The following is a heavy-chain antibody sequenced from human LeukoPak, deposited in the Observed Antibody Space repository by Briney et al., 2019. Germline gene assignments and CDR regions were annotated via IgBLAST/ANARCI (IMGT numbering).Heavy chain of an antibody. CDR2: INTKSGRT. Sequence: ASVKVSCKTSGYSFTDYYIHWVRQAPGQGLEWMGWINTKSGRTSSARKFQGRVTMTRDPSITTVCMDIAWLTSDDTAIYFCARADFIDAGPYLIGPWGQGTLVTVSS. V-gene: IGHV1-2*02. CDR1: GYSFTDYY. D-gene: IGHD3-3*01. J-gene: IGHJ5*02. CDR3: ARADFIDAGPYLIGP.